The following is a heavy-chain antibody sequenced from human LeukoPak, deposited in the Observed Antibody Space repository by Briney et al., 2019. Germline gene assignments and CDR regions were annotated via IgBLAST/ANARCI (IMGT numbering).Heavy chain of an antibody. CDR3: ARGRKRERATMSGGSDC. V-gene: IGHV1-2*02. Sequence: ASVKVSCKAAGYTFTDYHIHWLRQAPGQGLEWMGWLNPNSGDTNYAQKFQGRVSMTRDSSISTAYMDLSDLRSDDTAVYSCARGRKRERATMSGGSDCWGRGTLVTVSS. CDR2: LNPNSGDT. CDR1: GYTFTDYH. D-gene: IGHD5-24*01. J-gene: IGHJ4*02.